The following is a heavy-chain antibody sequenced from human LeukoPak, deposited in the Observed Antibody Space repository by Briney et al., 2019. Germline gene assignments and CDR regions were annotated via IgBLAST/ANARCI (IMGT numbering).Heavy chain of an antibody. CDR3: ARHDCHSNSDAFDV. CDR1: GFTFSSCE. V-gene: IGHV3-48*03. J-gene: IGHJ3*01. CDR2: ISSSGSII. D-gene: IGHD2/OR15-2a*01. Sequence: GGSLRLSCAASGFTFSSCELSWVRQAPAKGLEGVSYISSSGSIIYYADSVKGRLTISRDSAKNSLYLQMNSLRAEDTAVYYCARHDCHSNSDAFDVWGQGTMVTVSS.